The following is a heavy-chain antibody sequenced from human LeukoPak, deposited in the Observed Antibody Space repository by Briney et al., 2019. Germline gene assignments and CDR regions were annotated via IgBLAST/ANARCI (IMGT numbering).Heavy chain of an antibody. CDR3: ARDRSTTGYYYLDS. V-gene: IGHV4-59*01. J-gene: IGHJ4*02. D-gene: IGHD1-26*01. Sequence: SETLSLTCSVSGGPITEYYWSWFRLLPGKGLECIGYIYHTGSTNYSPSLKSRVTLSVDASRNQFSLRLVSVAAADTAVYYCARDRSTTGYYYLDSWGQGILVTVSS. CDR2: IYHTGST. CDR1: GGPITEYY.